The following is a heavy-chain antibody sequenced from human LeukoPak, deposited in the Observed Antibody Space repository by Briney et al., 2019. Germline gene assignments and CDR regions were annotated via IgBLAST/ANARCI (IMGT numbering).Heavy chain of an antibody. V-gene: IGHV4-30-4*08. CDR3: ARVRDAFDI. J-gene: IGHJ3*02. CDR2: IYYSGST. Sequence: SETLSLTCSVSGGSISSGDYYWRWIRQPPGKGLEWIGYIYYSGSTYYNPSLKSRVTISVDTSKNQFSLKLSSVTAADTAVYYCARVRDAFDIWGQGTMVTVSS. CDR1: GGSISSGDYY.